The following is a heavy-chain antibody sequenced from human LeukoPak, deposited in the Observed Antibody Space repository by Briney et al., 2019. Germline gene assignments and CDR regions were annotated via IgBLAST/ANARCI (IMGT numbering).Heavy chain of an antibody. CDR3: ARVHDTTGYYHYFDS. V-gene: IGHV3-30*14. D-gene: IGHD3-9*01. CDR1: GFTFSTYP. CDR2: ISHHGSNE. J-gene: IGHJ4*02. Sequence: PGGSLRLSCEASGFTFSTYPMHWVRQAPDKGLEWVAMISHHGSNEYYADSVKGRFTISRDNSKNTLYLQMNNPRVEDTAIYYSARVHDTTGYYHYFDSWGQGTLVTVSS.